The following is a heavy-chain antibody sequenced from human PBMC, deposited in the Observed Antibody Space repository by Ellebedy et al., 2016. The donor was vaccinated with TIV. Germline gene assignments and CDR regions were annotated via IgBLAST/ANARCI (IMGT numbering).Heavy chain of an antibody. J-gene: IGHJ6*02. V-gene: IGHV3-53*05. CDR3: VKGGSGSYHYYYGMDV. CDR2: THSGGRT. D-gene: IGHD3-10*01. Sequence: GESLKISCAGSGFTVSDNSMTWVRQAPGKGLEWVSVTHSGGRTYYSDSVKGRFTISRDNSKNTLYLQMSSLRAEDTAVYYCVKGGSGSYHYYYGMDVWGQGTTVTVSS. CDR1: GFTVSDNS.